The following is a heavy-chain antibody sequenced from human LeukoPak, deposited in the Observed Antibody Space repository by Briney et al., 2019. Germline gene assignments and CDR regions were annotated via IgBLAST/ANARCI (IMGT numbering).Heavy chain of an antibody. V-gene: IGHV3-23*01. Sequence: GGSLRLSCAASGFTFTTYAMNWVRQAPDKGLEWVSLISGSGATIYYADSVKGRFTISRDNSKNTLYLQMNSLRADDTAIYYCAKSVVLESASVRAFDYWGQGTLVTVSS. CDR1: GFTFTTYA. J-gene: IGHJ4*02. CDR3: AKSVVLESASVRAFDY. CDR2: ISGSGATI. D-gene: IGHD2-8*01.